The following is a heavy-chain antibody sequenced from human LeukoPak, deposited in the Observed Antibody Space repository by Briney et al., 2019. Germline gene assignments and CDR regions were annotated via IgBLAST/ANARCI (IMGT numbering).Heavy chain of an antibody. V-gene: IGHV3-30*03. J-gene: IGHJ4*02. Sequence: RGSLRLSCAASGFTFSSYGMHWVRQAPGKGLEWVAVISYDGSNKYVDSVKGRFTISRDNSKNTLYLQMNSLKTEDTAVYYCARTLSGSYHVRGTYFDYWGQGTLVTVSS. D-gene: IGHD1-26*01. CDR2: ISYDGSNK. CDR1: GFTFSSYG. CDR3: ARTLSGSYHVRGTYFDY.